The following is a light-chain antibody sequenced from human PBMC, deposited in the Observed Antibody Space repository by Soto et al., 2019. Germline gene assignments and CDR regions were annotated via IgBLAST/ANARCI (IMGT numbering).Light chain of an antibody. J-gene: IGKJ1*01. V-gene: IGKV3-20*01. Sequence: EVVLTQYPGTLSLSPGERATLYCRSSQTVNSNFLAWYQQKPGQAPRLLIYGVSNRATGIPDRFSGSGSGTDITLTISRLEPEDFAVYYCQQSGDTPTFGQGSKV. CDR2: GVS. CDR3: QQSGDTPT. CDR1: QTVNSNF.